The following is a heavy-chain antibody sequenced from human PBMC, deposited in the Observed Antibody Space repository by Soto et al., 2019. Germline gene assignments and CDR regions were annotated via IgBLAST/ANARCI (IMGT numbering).Heavy chain of an antibody. V-gene: IGHV4-34*01. J-gene: IGHJ6*02. D-gene: IGHD4-17*01. Sequence: QVQLQQWGAGLLKPSETLSLTCAVYGGSFSGYYWSWIRQPPGKGLEWIGEINHSGSTNYNPSLKSPATISVHTSNNPFSLKLTPVTAADTAVYYCAGGKNTVTFPRGFGMDVWGQGTTVTVSS. CDR1: GGSFSGYY. CDR2: INHSGST. CDR3: AGGKNTVTFPRGFGMDV.